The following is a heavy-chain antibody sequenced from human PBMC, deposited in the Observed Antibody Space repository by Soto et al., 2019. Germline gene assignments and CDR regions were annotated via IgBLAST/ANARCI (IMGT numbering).Heavy chain of an antibody. J-gene: IGHJ6*02. V-gene: IGHV1-69*13. CDR2: IIPIFGTA. D-gene: IGHD2-2*01. Sequence: SVKVSCKASGGTFSSYAISWVRQAPGQGLEWMGGIIPIFGTANYAQKFQGGVTITADESTSTAYMELSSLRSEDTAVYYCARSGDCSSTSCSNSFYYYYGVDVWGQGTTVTVSS. CDR1: GGTFSSYA. CDR3: ARSGDCSSTSCSNSFYYYYGVDV.